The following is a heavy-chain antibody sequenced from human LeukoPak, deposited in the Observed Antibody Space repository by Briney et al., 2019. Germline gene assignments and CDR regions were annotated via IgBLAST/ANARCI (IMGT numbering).Heavy chain of an antibody. J-gene: IGHJ4*02. CDR2: ISGSGGNT. D-gene: IGHD6-19*01. CDR3: AKGPRLAYPYYFDY. V-gene: IGHV3-23*01. CDR1: GFTFSSYA. Sequence: GGSLRLSCAASGFTFSSYAMSWVRQAPGKGLEWVSAISGSGGNTYFADCVKGRFTISRDNSKNTLYLQMNSLRAEDTAVYYCAKGPRLAYPYYFDYWGQGTLVTVSS.